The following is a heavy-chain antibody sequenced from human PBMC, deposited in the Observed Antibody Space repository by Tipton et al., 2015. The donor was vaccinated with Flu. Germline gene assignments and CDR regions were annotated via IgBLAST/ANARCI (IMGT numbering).Heavy chain of an antibody. CDR1: GFTFSSYA. CDR2: ISGSGSTR. CDR3: VRGSSGWYRDYFDY. V-gene: IGHV3-48*03. J-gene: IGHJ4*02. Sequence: AVSGFTFSSYAMNWVRQAPGKGLEWVSYISGSGSTRYHADSVKGRFTISRDNAKNSLYLQMNSLRAEDTAIYYCVRGSSGWYRDYFDYWGQGTLVTVSS. D-gene: IGHD6-19*01.